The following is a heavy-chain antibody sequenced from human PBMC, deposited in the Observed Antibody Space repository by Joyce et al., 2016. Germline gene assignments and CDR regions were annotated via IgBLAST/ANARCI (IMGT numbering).Heavy chain of an antibody. CDR3: ARDDKLGDMTPLDY. D-gene: IGHD3-16*01. CDR1: GFIFSASY. V-gene: IGHV3-11*05. CDR2: ISRSMSYT. J-gene: IGHJ4*02. Sequence: QVQLVESGGGLVMPGGSLRLSCVASGFIFSASYMSWIRQAPGNGLGRFSYISRSMSYTNYADSVKGRFTISRDNAKNSLYLQMNSLRAEDTAVYYCARDDKLGDMTPLDYWGQGTLVTVSS.